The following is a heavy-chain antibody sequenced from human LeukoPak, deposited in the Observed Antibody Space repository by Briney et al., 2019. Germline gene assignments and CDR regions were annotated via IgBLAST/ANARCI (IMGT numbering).Heavy chain of an antibody. D-gene: IGHD4-17*01. CDR3: ARDGPGVYGDYFDF. J-gene: IGHJ4*02. Sequence: PGGSLRLSCAASGFTFSSYGMHWVRQAPGKGLEWVAVISYDGSNKYYADSVKGRFTISRDNSKNTLYLQMNSLRDEDTAVYYCARDGPGVYGDYFDFWGQGTLVTVSS. V-gene: IGHV3-30*03. CDR2: ISYDGSNK. CDR1: GFTFSSYG.